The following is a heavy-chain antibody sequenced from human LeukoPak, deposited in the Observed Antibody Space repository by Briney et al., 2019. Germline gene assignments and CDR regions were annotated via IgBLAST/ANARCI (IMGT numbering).Heavy chain of an antibody. V-gene: IGHV4-34*01. CDR2: INHSGST. CDR1: GGSFSGYY. D-gene: IGHD1-14*01. J-gene: IGHJ4*02. CDR3: AGMRITTPTVRTLDY. Sequence: SETLSLTCAVYGGSFSGYYWSWIRQPPGKGLEWIGEINHSGSTNYNPSLKSRVTISVDTSKNQFSLKLSSVTAADTAVYYCAGMRITTPTVRTLDYWGQGTLVTVSS.